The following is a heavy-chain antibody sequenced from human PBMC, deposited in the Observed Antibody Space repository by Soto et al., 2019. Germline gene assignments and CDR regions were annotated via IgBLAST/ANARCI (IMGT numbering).Heavy chain of an antibody. CDR1: GGSFSGYY. V-gene: IGHV4-34*01. CDR3: ARGRSVPAAILSYYYYMDV. J-gene: IGHJ6*03. D-gene: IGHD2-2*01. CDR2: INHSGST. Sequence: SETLSLTCAVYGGSFSGYYWSWIRQPPGKGLEWIGEINHSGSTNYNPSLKSRVTISVDTSKNQFSLKLSSVTAADTAVYYCARGRSVPAAILSYYYYMDVWGKGTTVTVSS.